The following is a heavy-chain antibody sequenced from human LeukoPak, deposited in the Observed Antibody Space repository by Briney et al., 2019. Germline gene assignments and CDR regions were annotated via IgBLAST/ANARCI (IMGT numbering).Heavy chain of an antibody. CDR1: GFTFSSYG. D-gene: IGHD6-13*01. CDR2: ISYDGRNK. CDR3: AKEGYSSSAALDI. Sequence: GGSLRLSCAASGFTFSSYGIHWVRQAPGKGLEWVAVISYDGRNKYHADSVKGRFTISRDNSKKTLYLETNSLRDEDTAVYYCAKEGYSSSAALDIWGQGTMVTVSS. J-gene: IGHJ3*02. V-gene: IGHV3-30*18.